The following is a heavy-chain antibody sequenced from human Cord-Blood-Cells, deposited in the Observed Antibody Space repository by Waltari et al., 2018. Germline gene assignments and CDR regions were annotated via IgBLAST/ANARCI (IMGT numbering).Heavy chain of an antibody. CDR2: INHSGST. J-gene: IGHJ6*03. CDR3: TGSSWYYYYYYMDV. D-gene: IGHD6-13*01. Sequence: QVQLQQWGAGLLKPSETLSLTCAVYGGSFSGYYWRWIRQPPGKGLEWIGEINHSGSTNYNPSLKSRVTISVDTSKNQFSLKLSSVTAADTAVYYCTGSSWYYYYYYMDVWGKGTTVTVSS. V-gene: IGHV4-34*01. CDR1: GGSFSGYY.